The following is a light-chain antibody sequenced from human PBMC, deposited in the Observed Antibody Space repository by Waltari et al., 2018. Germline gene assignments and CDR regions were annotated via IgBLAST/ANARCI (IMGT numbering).Light chain of an antibody. V-gene: IGKV3-20*01. CDR3: QQYHSLPWT. CDR2: GAS. CDR1: ESIGADY. J-gene: IGKJ1*01. Sequence: ENVLTPSPGTLSLSPGGRATLSCRASESIGADYLAWYQKKPGLAPRLLIYGASSRATGVPDRFSGSGSGTDFTLTISRLEPEDFAVYYCQQYHSLPWTFGQGTKVDIK.